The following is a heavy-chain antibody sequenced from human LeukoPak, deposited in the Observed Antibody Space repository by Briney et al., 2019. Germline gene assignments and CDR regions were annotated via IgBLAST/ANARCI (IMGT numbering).Heavy chain of an antibody. J-gene: IGHJ6*04. V-gene: IGHV3-21*01. CDR1: GFTFSSYS. Sequence: GGSLRLSCAASGFTFSSYSMNWVRQAPGKGLEWVSSISSSSSYIYYADSVKGRFTISRDNAKNSLYLQMNSLRAEDTAVYYCASDMYSSPAPETDVWGKGTTVTVSS. D-gene: IGHD6-13*01. CDR3: ASDMYSSPAPETDV. CDR2: ISSSSSYI.